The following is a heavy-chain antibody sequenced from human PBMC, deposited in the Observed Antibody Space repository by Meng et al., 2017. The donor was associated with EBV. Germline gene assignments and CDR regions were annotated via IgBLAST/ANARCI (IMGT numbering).Heavy chain of an antibody. Sequence: VQVVRCGAEGRKPGSSVKVACKASGGRFISYAISWVRQAPGQGLEWMGGIIPIFGTANYAQKFQGRVTITADKSTSTAYMELSSLRSEDTAVYYCARAEIAAAGRLDYWGQGTLVTVSS. J-gene: IGHJ4*02. CDR1: GGRFISYA. CDR2: IIPIFGTA. V-gene: IGHV1-69*06. D-gene: IGHD6-13*01. CDR3: ARAEIAAAGRLDY.